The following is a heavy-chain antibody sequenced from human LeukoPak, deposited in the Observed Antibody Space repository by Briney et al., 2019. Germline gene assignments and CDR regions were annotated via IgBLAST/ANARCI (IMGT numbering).Heavy chain of an antibody. J-gene: IGHJ4*02. CDR2: TYYSGST. D-gene: IGHD6-13*01. CDR1: GGSIRGYF. CDR3: AMAYSSSWYYFDY. V-gene: IGHV4-59*01. Sequence: SETLSLTCTVSGGSIRGYFWTWILQPPGKGLEWIGYTYYSGSTNYNPSLKSRVTIAVDTSKNQFSLRLSSVTAADTAVYYCAMAYSSSWYYFDYWGQGTLVTVSS.